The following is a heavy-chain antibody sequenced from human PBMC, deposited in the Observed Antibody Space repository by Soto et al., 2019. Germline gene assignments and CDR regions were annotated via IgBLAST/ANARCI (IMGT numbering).Heavy chain of an antibody. CDR3: ARGGGYDSFDY. CDR2: ISHLEST. CDR1: GASISYGGFS. D-gene: IGHD5-12*01. J-gene: IGHJ4*02. Sequence: SETLSLTCTVSGASISYGGFSWSWIRQSPGKGLEWIGYISHLESTYFHPSFKSRLTMSIDRTRNQFSLKLSSVTAADMAVYYCARGGGYDSFDYWGQGVLVTVPQ. V-gene: IGHV4-30-2*06.